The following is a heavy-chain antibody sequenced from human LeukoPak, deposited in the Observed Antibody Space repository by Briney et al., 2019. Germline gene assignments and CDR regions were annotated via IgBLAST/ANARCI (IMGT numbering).Heavy chain of an antibody. J-gene: IGHJ4*02. V-gene: IGHV4-39*01. Sequence: KPSETLSLTCTVSGGSISSSSYYWGWIRQHPGKGLEWIGSIYYSGSTYYNPSLKSRVTISVDTSKNQFSLKLSSVTAADTAVYYCARPDYYDSSVDYWGQGTLVTVSS. CDR3: ARPDYYDSSVDY. CDR1: GGSISSSSYY. CDR2: IYYSGST. D-gene: IGHD3-22*01.